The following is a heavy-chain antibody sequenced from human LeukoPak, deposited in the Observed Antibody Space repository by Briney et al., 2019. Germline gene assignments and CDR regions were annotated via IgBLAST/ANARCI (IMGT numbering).Heavy chain of an antibody. CDR1: GGSFSGYY. Sequence: SETLSLTCAVYGGSFSGYYWSWIRQPPGKGLEWIGEINHSGSTNYNPSLKSRVTISVDTSKNQFSLKLSSVTAADTAVYYCARASYSYDINGWVPFDYWGQGTLVTVSS. J-gene: IGHJ4*02. D-gene: IGHD3-22*01. V-gene: IGHV4-34*01. CDR3: ARASYSYDINGWVPFDY. CDR2: INHSGST.